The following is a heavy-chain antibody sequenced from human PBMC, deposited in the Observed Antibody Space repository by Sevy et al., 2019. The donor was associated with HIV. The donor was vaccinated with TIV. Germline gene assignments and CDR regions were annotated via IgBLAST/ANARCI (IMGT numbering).Heavy chain of an antibody. CDR3: ARGYDSSGTYYYYGMDV. V-gene: IGHV3-11*01. D-gene: IGHD3-22*01. J-gene: IGHJ6*02. Sequence: GGCLRLSCAASGFTFSDYYMSWIRQAPGKGLEWVSYISSSGSTIYYADSVKGRFTISRDNAKNSLYLQMNSLRAEDTAMYYCARGYDSSGTYYYYGMDVWGQGTTVTVSS. CDR1: GFTFSDYY. CDR2: ISSSGSTI.